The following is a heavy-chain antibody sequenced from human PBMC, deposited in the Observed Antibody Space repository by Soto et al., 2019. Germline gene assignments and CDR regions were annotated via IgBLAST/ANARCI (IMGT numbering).Heavy chain of an antibody. V-gene: IGHV1-69*06. CDR2: IIPIFGTA. Sequence: SVKVSCKASGGTFSSYAISWVRQAPGQGLEWMGGIIPIFGTANYAQKFQGRVTITADKSTSTAYMELSSLRSEDTAVYYCAREVIVVVPAAPAFDIWGQGTMVTVSS. J-gene: IGHJ3*02. D-gene: IGHD2-2*01. CDR3: AREVIVVVPAAPAFDI. CDR1: GGTFSSYA.